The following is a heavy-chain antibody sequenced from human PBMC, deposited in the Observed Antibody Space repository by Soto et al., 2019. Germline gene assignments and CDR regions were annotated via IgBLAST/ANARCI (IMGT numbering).Heavy chain of an antibody. CDR2: IYYSGST. CDR1: GGSISSGDYY. J-gene: IGHJ2*01. V-gene: IGHV4-30-4*01. Sequence: QVQLQESGPGLVKPSQTLSLTCTVSGGSISSGDYYWSWIRQPPGKGLEWIGYIYYSGSTYYNPSLKSRVTMSVDTSTNQFSLKLSSVTAADTAVYYCATKNGYYYDSSGYPVDWYFDLWGRGTLVTVSS. D-gene: IGHD3-22*01. CDR3: ATKNGYYYDSSGYPVDWYFDL.